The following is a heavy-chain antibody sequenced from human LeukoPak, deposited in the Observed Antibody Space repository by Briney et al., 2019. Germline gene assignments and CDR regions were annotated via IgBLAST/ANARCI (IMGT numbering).Heavy chain of an antibody. CDR3: ARGFSAFDI. D-gene: IGHD3-3*01. CDR1: GYSISSGYY. J-gene: IGHJ3*02. CDR2: VYHSGAT. V-gene: IGHV4-38-2*02. Sequence: SETLSLTCSVSGYSISSGYYWGWIRQPPGKGLEWIGNVYHSGATYYNPSLKSRVTISVDTSKNQFSLRLTSVTAADTAVYYCARGFSAFDIWGLGTMVTVSS.